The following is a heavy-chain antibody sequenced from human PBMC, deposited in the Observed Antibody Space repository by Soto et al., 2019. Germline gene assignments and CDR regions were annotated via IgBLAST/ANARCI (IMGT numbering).Heavy chain of an antibody. CDR2: ISYDGSNK. J-gene: IGHJ4*02. Sequence: PGGSLRLSCAASGFTFSSYGMHWVRQAPGKGLEWVAVISYDGSNKYYADSVKGRFTISRDNSKNTLFLQMNSLRAEDTALYYCSKDPLLDYWGQGTLVTVSS. CDR1: GFTFSSYG. V-gene: IGHV3-30*18. CDR3: SKDPLLDY.